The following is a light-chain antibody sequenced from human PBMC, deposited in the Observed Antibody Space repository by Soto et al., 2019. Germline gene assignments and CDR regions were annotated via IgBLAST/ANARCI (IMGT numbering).Light chain of an antibody. Sequence: VTKSLGALSLYPGERATLSCRASQSVSSSYLAWYQQTPGQAPRVLIYGASIRATGIPDRFSGSGSGTDFTLSISRLEPEDFAVYYCQQYGSSPLTFGGGTKVDIK. V-gene: IGKV3-20*01. CDR1: QSVSSSY. CDR3: QQYGSSPLT. CDR2: GAS. J-gene: IGKJ4*01.